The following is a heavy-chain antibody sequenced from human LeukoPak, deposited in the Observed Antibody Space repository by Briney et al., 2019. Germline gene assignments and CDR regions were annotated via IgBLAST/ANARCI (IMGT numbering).Heavy chain of an antibody. CDR2: ISSSGSTI. V-gene: IGHV3-11*01. J-gene: IGHJ4*02. D-gene: IGHD4-23*01. CDR1: GFTVSSNY. CDR3: ARVNAGGNSEDGDYFDY. Sequence: GGSLRLSCAASGFTVSSNYMSWIRQAPGKGLEWVSYISSSGSTIYYADSVKGRFTISRDNAKNSLYLQMNSLRAEDTAVYYCARVNAGGNSEDGDYFDYWGQGTLVTVSS.